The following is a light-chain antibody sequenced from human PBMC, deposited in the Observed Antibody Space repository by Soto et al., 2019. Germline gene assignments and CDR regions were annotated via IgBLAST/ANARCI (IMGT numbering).Light chain of an antibody. CDR3: QQYGSSLTWT. CDR1: QSVSSSY. J-gene: IGKJ1*01. Sequence: EIGMKQSPAALSVSPGERATLSCRASQSVSSSYLAWYQQKPGQAPRLHIYGASSRATGIPDRFSGSGSGTDFTLTISRLEPEDFAVYYCQQYGSSLTWTFGQGTKADIK. CDR2: GAS. V-gene: IGKV3-20*01.